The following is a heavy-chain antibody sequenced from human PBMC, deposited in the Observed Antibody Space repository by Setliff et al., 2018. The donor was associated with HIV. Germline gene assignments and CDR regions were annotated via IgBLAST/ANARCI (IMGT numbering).Heavy chain of an antibody. J-gene: IGHJ4*02. V-gene: IGHV3-30*04. Sequence: GESLKISCAASGFTFNSYALSWVRQAPGKGLEWVAVISYDGINKYFADSVKGRFTISRDNSKNTIYLQIHSLRAADTAVYYCARDRTSYGSGILDFWGQGALVTVSS. CDR1: GFTFNSYA. CDR2: ISYDGINK. CDR3: ARDRTSYGSGILDF. D-gene: IGHD3-10*01.